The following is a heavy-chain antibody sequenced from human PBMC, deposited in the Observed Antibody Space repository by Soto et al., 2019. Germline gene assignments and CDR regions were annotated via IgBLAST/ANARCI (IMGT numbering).Heavy chain of an antibody. J-gene: IGHJ4*02. CDR1: GGSVSSGSYY. Sequence: SETLSLTCTVSGGSVSSGSYYWSWIRQPPGKGLEWIGYIYYSGSINYNPSLKSRVTISVDTSKNQFSLKLSSVTAADTAVYYCARARSSSWYFDYWGQGTLVTVSS. D-gene: IGHD6-13*01. V-gene: IGHV4-61*01. CDR2: IYYSGSI. CDR3: ARARSSSWYFDY.